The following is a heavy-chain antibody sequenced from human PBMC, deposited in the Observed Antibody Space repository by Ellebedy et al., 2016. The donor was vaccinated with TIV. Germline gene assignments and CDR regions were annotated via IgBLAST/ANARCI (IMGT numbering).Heavy chain of an antibody. Sequence: ASVKVSXXASGYTFTSYAMHWVRQAPGQRLEWMGWINAGNGNTKYSQKFQGRVTITRDTSASTAYMELSSLRSEDTAVYYCARGSGTTGTTGSDWFDPWGQGTLVTVSS. CDR3: ARGSGTTGTTGSDWFDP. V-gene: IGHV1-3*01. CDR2: INAGNGNT. CDR1: GYTFTSYA. D-gene: IGHD1-1*01. J-gene: IGHJ5*02.